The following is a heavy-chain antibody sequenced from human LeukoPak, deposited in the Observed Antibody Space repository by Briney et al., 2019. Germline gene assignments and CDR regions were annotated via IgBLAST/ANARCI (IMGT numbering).Heavy chain of an antibody. CDR2: INPNSGGT. D-gene: IGHD1-1*01. Sequence: GASVKVSCKASGYTFTGYYMHWVRQAPGQGLEWMGWINPNSGGTNYAQKLQGRVTMTRDTSISTAYMELSRLRSDDTAVYYCARDPAGTSKYYYYYYGMDVWGQGTTVTVSS. CDR3: ARDPAGTSKYYYYYYGMDV. J-gene: IGHJ6*02. CDR1: GYTFTGYY. V-gene: IGHV1-2*02.